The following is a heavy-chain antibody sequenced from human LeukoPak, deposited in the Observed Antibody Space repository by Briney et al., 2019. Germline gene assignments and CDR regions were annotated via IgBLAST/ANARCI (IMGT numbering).Heavy chain of an antibody. Sequence: SETLSLTCTVSGGSISSYYWSWIRQPPGKGLEWIGYIYYSGSTNYNPSLKSRVTISVDTSKNQFSLKLSSVTAADTAVYYCARGSGAYSEWYFDLWGRGNLVTVSS. J-gene: IGHJ2*01. CDR3: ARGSGAYSEWYFDL. D-gene: IGHD1-26*01. V-gene: IGHV4-59*01. CDR1: GGSISSYY. CDR2: IYYSGST.